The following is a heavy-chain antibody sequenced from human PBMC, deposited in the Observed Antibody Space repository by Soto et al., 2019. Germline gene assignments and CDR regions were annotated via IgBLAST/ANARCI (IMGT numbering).Heavy chain of an antibody. CDR3: AKYIVLMVYAPDAFDI. V-gene: IGHV3-23*01. J-gene: IGHJ3*02. CDR2: ISGSGGST. CDR1: GFTFSSYA. Sequence: SLRLSCAASGFTFSSYAMSWVRQAPGKGLEWVSAISGSGGSTYYADSVKGRFTISRDSSKNTLYLQMNSLRAEDTAVYYCAKYIVLMVYAPDAFDIWGQGTMVTVSS. D-gene: IGHD2-8*01.